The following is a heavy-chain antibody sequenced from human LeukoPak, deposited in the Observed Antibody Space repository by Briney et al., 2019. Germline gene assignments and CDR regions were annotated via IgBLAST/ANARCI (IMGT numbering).Heavy chain of an antibody. CDR3: AREGGSAVDY. J-gene: IGHJ4*02. Sequence: PSETLSLTCAVYGGSFSGHYWSWIRQPPWKGLEWIGEINHSGSTNYNPSLKSRVTISVDTSKNQFSLKLSSVTAADTAVYYCAREGGSAVDYWGQGTLVTVSS. CDR1: GGSFSGHY. V-gene: IGHV4-34*01. CDR2: INHSGST. D-gene: IGHD2-15*01.